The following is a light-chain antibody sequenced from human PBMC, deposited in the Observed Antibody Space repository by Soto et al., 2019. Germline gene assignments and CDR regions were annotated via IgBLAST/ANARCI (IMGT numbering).Light chain of an antibody. CDR2: TNN. CDR1: SSNIGSNT. CDR3: AAWDDSLNGRV. V-gene: IGLV1-44*01. Sequence: QSVLTQPPSTSGIPGQRVTISCSGSSSNIGSNTVSWYQQLPGTAPKLLMYTNNERPSDVPDRFSASKSGTSASLALSGLQSEDEGDYYCAAWDDSLNGRVFGGGTKLTVL. J-gene: IGLJ3*02.